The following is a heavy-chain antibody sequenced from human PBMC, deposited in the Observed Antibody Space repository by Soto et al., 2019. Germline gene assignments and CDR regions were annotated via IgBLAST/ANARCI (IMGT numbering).Heavy chain of an antibody. CDR3: AKGGGIAAAGTIVLYYYYGMDV. CDR1: GFTFSSYG. Sequence: VGSLRLSCAASGFTFSSYGMHWVRQAPGKGLEWVAVIWYDGSNKYYADSVKGRFTISRDNSKNTLYLQMNSLRAEDTAVYYCAKGGGIAAAGTIVLYYYYGMDVWGQGTTVTVSS. CDR2: IWYDGSNK. J-gene: IGHJ6*02. V-gene: IGHV3-33*06. D-gene: IGHD6-13*01.